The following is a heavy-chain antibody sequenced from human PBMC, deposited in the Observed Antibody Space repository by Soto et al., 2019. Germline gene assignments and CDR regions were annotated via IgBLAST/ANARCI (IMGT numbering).Heavy chain of an antibody. CDR3: ATDGRGYDILTGYYRISNFDY. J-gene: IGHJ4*02. CDR2: ISYDGSNK. Sequence: GGSLRLSCAASGFTFSSYGMHWVRQAPGKGLEWVAVISYDGSNKYYADSVKGRFTISRDNSKNTLYLQMNSLRAEDTAVYYCATDGRGYDILTGYYRISNFDYWGQGTLVTVSS. CDR1: GFTFSSYG. D-gene: IGHD3-9*01. V-gene: IGHV3-30*03.